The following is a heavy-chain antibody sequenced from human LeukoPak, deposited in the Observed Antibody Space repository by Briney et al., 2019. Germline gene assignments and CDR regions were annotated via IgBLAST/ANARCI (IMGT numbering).Heavy chain of an antibody. V-gene: IGHV1-8*01. Sequence: GASVKVSCKASGYTFTSYDINWVRQATVQGLEWMGWMNPNSGNTGYAQKFQGRVTMTRNTSISTAYMELSSLRSEDTAVYYCASEVQPERRGFDYWGQGTLVTVSS. CDR3: ASEVQPERRGFDY. J-gene: IGHJ4*02. CDR1: GYTFTSYD. CDR2: MNPNSGNT. D-gene: IGHD1-1*01.